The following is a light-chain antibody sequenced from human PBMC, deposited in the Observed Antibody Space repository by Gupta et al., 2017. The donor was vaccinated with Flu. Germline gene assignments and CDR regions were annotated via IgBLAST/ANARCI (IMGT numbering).Light chain of an antibody. J-gene: IGKJ1*01. V-gene: IGKV3-20*01. CDR1: QTVSTSY. Sequence: EIVLTQSPGTLSLSPGEEATLSCRTSQTVSTSYFSWYQQRPGQAPRILIYGATRRAPGIPDRFSGSASGTDFTLTISRLEPEDFAVYYCQQFGDSLWTFGQGTKVEIK. CDR2: GAT. CDR3: QQFGDSLWT.